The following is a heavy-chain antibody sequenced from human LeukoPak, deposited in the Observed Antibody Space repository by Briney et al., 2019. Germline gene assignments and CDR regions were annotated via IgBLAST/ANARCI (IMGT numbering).Heavy chain of an antibody. V-gene: IGHV1-2*02. CDR3: ARAEKEYYYDSSGYYRWPPDY. CDR1: GYTFTGYY. CDR2: INPNSGGT. D-gene: IGHD3-22*01. Sequence: ASVKVSCKASGYTFTGYYMHWVRQAPGQGLEWMGWINPNSGGTNYAQKFQGRVTMTRDTSISTAYMELSRLRSDDTAVYYCARAEKEYYYDSSGYYRWPPDYWGQGTLVTVSS. J-gene: IGHJ4*02.